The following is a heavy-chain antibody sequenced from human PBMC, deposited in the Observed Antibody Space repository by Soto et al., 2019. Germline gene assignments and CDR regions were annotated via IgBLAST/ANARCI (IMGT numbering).Heavy chain of an antibody. V-gene: IGHV3-30-3*01. CDR1: GFTFSSYA. CDR3: ARDPVTAL. D-gene: IGHD3-16*01. J-gene: IGHJ4*02. CDR2: ISYDGSNK. Sequence: GGSLRLSCAASGFTFSSYAMHWVRQAPGKGLEWVAVISYDGSNKYYADSVKGRFTISRDNSKNTLYLQMNSLRAEDTAVYYCARDPVTALWGQGTPVTVSS.